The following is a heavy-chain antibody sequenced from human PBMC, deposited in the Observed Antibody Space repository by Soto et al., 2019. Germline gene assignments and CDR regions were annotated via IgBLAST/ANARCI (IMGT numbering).Heavy chain of an antibody. CDR2: IYSGGIT. D-gene: IGHD6-6*01. J-gene: IGHJ6*02. V-gene: IGHV3-53*01. CDR1: RFTFSSFA. CDR3: VRDFGSSSEGGMDV. Sequence: PGGSLRLSCEGSRFTFSSFAMTWVRQAPGKGLEWVSVIYSGGITFYADSVKGRFTISRDNSKNTLYLQMNNLRGEDTAVYYCVRDFGSSSEGGMDVWGQGTTVTVS.